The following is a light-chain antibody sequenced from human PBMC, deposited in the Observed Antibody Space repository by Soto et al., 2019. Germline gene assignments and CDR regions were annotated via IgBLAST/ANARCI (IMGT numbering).Light chain of an antibody. Sequence: EIVLTQSPGTLSLSPGERPSLSCRASQSVSSSYLAWYQQKPGQAPRLLIYGASSRATGIPDRFSGSGSGTDFTLTISRLEAEDFAVYYCQQYGSSPRITFGQGTRLEI. J-gene: IGKJ5*01. CDR1: QSVSSSY. CDR2: GAS. CDR3: QQYGSSPRIT. V-gene: IGKV3-20*01.